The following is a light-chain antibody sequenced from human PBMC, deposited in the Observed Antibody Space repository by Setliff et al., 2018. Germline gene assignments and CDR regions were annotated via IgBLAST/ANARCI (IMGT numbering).Light chain of an antibody. J-gene: IGLJ1*01. CDR3: CSYAGSSTFGPYV. Sequence: QSALTQPASVSGSPGQSITISCTGTSSDVGGYKYVSWYQHHPGKAPKVVIYDVNQRPSGVSNRFSGSKSGNTASLSISGLQAEDEADYYCCSYAGSSTFGPYVFGTGTKVTVL. CDR1: SSDVGGYKY. V-gene: IGLV2-14*03. CDR2: DVN.